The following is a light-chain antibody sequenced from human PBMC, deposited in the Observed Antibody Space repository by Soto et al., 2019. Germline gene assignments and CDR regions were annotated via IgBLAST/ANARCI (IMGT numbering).Light chain of an antibody. CDR1: QGISSY. V-gene: IGKV1-9*01. J-gene: IGKJ4*01. CDR3: QQLNSYPVT. Sequence: IQLTQSPSSLSASVGDRVTITCRASQGISSYLAWYQQKPGKATKLLIYAASTLQSGVPSRFSGSGSGTDFTLTISSLQPEDFATYYCQQLNSYPVTFGGGTKVDIK. CDR2: AAS.